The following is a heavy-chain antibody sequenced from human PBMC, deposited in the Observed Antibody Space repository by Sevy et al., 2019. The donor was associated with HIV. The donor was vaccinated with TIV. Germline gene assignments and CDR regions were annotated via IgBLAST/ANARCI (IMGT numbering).Heavy chain of an antibody. CDR1: GGTFSSYA. CDR2: IIPIFGTA. V-gene: IGHV1-69*13. Sequence: ASVMVSYKASGGTFSSYAISWVRQAPGQGLEWMGGIIPIFGTANYAQKFQGRVTITADESTSTTYMELSSLRSEDTAVYYCARVWIAAAVYYYYGMDVWGQGTTVTVSS. CDR3: ARVWIAAAVYYYYGMDV. J-gene: IGHJ6*02. D-gene: IGHD6-13*01.